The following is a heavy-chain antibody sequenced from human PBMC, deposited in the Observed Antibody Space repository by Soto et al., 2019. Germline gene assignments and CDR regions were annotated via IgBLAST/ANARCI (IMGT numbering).Heavy chain of an antibody. CDR2: IFYSGST. D-gene: IGHD2-15*01. Sequence: QVQLQESGPGLVKPSQTLPLTCTVSGGSISSGNYYWSWIRQHPGKGLEWIGYIFYSGSTYYNPSLKSRVTISVDTSKNHFSLKLSSVTAADTAVYYCARGGSGDIVVVAAIDYWVQGTLVTVSS. V-gene: IGHV4-31*03. CDR1: GGSISSGNYY. CDR3: ARGGSGDIVVVAAIDY. J-gene: IGHJ4*02.